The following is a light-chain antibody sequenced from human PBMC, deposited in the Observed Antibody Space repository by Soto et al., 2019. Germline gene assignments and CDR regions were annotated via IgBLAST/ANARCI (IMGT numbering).Light chain of an antibody. J-gene: IGKJ1*01. CDR3: HQYRNRYSGT. CDR2: RAS. Sequence: EVVRSDFQITLAVSPGDTATLSCRASQCLGGNLAWYQQKPGQAPRLLIFRASSRATGVPARFSASGSGTEVTLTIIGLQSTDFAVSYCHQYRNRYSGTFGPGTKVDI. V-gene: IGKV3-15*01. CDR1: QCLGGN.